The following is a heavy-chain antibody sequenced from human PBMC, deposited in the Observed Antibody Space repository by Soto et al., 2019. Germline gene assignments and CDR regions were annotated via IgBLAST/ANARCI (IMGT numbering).Heavy chain of an antibody. CDR1: GGTFSSYA. J-gene: IGHJ3*02. CDR3: ARRFRSLGDAFDI. D-gene: IGHD3-3*01. Sequence: SVKVSCKASGGTFSSYAISWVRQAPGQGLEWMGGIIPIFGTANYAQEFQGRVTITADESTSTAYMELSSLRSEDTAVYYCARRFRSLGDAFDIWGQGTMVTVSS. CDR2: IIPIFGTA. V-gene: IGHV1-69*13.